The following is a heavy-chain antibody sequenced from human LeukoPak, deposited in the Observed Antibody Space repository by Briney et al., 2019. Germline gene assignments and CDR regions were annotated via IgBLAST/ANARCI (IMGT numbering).Heavy chain of an antibody. Sequence: GASVKVSRKASGYTFTSYSIHWVRQAPGQRLEWMGWINAGNGDTKYSQKFQGRVTITRDTSASTAYMELSSLRSEDTAVYYCARSRSCDYWGQGTLVTVSS. CDR2: INAGNGDT. CDR3: ARSRSCDY. CDR1: GYTFTSYS. J-gene: IGHJ4*02. V-gene: IGHV1-3*01.